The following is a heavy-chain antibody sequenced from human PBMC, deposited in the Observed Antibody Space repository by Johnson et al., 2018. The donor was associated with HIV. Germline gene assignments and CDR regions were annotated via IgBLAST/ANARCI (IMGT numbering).Heavy chain of an antibody. J-gene: IGHJ3*02. CDR1: GFTFSSYA. V-gene: IGHV3-9*01. CDR2: ISWNSGSM. D-gene: IGHD3-22*01. CDR3: AKVTRYFDSSGYYVGDAFDI. Sequence: QLVESGGGLVQPGGSLRLSCAASGFTFSSYAMSWVRQAPGKGLEWVSSISWNSGSMGYADSVKGRFTISRDNAKNSLYLQMYSLRAEDTAFYYCAKVTRYFDSSGYYVGDAFDIWGQGTMVIVSS.